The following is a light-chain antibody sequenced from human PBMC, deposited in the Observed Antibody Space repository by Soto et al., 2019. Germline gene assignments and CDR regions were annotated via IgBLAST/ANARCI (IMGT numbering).Light chain of an antibody. CDR2: TVS. CDR3: MQRKESYT. V-gene: IGKV2-40*01. J-gene: IGKJ2*01. CDR1: QSLLDRGDENIY. Sequence: EIVMTQTPLFLTVTPGEPASISCRSSQSLLDRGDENIYLDWYLQKPGQSPQLLIYTVSYRASGVPDRFSGSGSGTDFTLKISRVEAEDVGIYYCMQRKESYTFGQGTKLEIK.